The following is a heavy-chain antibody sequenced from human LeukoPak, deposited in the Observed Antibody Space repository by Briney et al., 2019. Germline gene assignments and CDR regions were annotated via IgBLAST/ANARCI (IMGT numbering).Heavy chain of an antibody. Sequence: PGGSLRLSCTASGFTFSGYSMNWIRQAPGKGLEWVSGITWNSHSIAYADSVKGRFTISRDNAKNSLYLQMNSLRAEDTALYYCAKDISVGIVAEPVAMVSPLDVWGQGTMVTVS. CDR3: AKDISVGIVAEPVAMVSPLDV. CDR1: GFTFSGYS. V-gene: IGHV3-9*01. J-gene: IGHJ3*01. D-gene: IGHD2-2*01. CDR2: ITWNSHSI.